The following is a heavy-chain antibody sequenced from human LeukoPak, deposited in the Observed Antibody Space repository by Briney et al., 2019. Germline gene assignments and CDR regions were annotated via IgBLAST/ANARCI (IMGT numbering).Heavy chain of an antibody. V-gene: IGHV1-2*02. CDR1: GYTFTDHF. CDR3: ARGYELGTPGSAYEFFDY. J-gene: IGHJ4*02. D-gene: IGHD3-10*01. CDR2: INPNSGGT. Sequence: GASVKVSCKASGYTFTDHFMQWVRHAPGQGLEWKGWINPNSGGTSYAQKFKGRVTMTRDTSINTVYMELSRLGSDDTAVYYCARGYELGTPGSAYEFFDYWGQGTLVTVSS.